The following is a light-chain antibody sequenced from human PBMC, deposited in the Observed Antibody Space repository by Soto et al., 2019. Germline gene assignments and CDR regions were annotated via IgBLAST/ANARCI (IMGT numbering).Light chain of an antibody. CDR2: AAS. CDR3: QQYGSSPQWT. Sequence: EIVLTQSPGTLSLSPGERAILSCRASQSVSSSYLAWYQQKPGQAPRLLIYAASSRATGVPDRFSGSGSGTDFTLTISRLEAEDFAVYYCQQYGSSPQWTFGQGTKVEIK. V-gene: IGKV3-20*01. CDR1: QSVSSSY. J-gene: IGKJ1*01.